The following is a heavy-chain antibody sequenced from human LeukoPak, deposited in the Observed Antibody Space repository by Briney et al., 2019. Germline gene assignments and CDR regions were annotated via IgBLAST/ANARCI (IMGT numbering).Heavy chain of an antibody. CDR1: GFTVSSTY. J-gene: IGHJ1*01. CDR2: IYSAGSA. CDR3: GRADGDFGARYFQH. D-gene: IGHD4-17*01. V-gene: IGHV3-66*01. Sequence: GGSLRLSCAASGFTVSSTYMNWVRQAPGKGLEWVSLIYSAGSAYYADSVKGRFTISRDNSENTLYLQMNSLRAEDSAVYYCGRADGDFGARYFQHWGQGTLVTISS.